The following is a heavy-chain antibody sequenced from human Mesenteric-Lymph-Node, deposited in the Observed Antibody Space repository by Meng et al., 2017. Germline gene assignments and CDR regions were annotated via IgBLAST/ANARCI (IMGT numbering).Heavy chain of an antibody. J-gene: IGHJ2*01. CDR2: ISASGGGT. Sequence: GESLKISCVASEFTFSNYAMAWVRQAPGKGLEWVSGISASGGGTYYLDSVKGRFTISRDNSKNTLSLQMDSLRVEDTALYYCAKSAPGYWYFDLWGRGTLVTVSS. CDR1: EFTFSNYA. D-gene: IGHD2-15*01. CDR3: AKSAPGYWYFDL. V-gene: IGHV3-23*01.